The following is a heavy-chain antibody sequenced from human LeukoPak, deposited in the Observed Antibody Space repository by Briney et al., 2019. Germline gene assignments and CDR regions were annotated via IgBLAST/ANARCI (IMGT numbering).Heavy chain of an antibody. CDR2: ISGDGGST. Sequence: PGGSLRLSCAASGFTFDDYAMCWVRQAPGKGLEWVSIISGDGGSTHYADSVKGRFTISRDNSKNSLYLQMNSLRPEDTALYYCAKSRGVWGPFDYWGQGTLVTVS. V-gene: IGHV3-43*02. CDR3: AKSRGVWGPFDY. J-gene: IGHJ4*02. CDR1: GFTFDDYA. D-gene: IGHD3-10*01.